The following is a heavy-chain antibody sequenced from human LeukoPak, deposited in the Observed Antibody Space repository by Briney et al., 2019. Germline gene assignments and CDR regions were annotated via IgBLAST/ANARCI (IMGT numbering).Heavy chain of an antibody. J-gene: IGHJ4*02. V-gene: IGHV3-21*01. CDR1: GFTFSSYS. CDR3: ARPPPYYYDSSGSETIDY. D-gene: IGHD3-22*01. CDR2: ISSSSYI. Sequence: GGSLRLSCAASGFTFSSYSMNWVRQAPGKGLEWVSSISSSSYIYYADSVKGRFTISRDNAKNSLYLQMNSLRAEDTAVYYCARPPPYYYDSSGSETIDYWGQGTLVTVSS.